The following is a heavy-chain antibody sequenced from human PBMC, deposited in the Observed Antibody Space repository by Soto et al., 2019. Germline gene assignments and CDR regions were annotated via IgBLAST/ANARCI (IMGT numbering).Heavy chain of an antibody. V-gene: IGHV3-11*01. D-gene: IGHD6-13*01. CDR3: ARGYYSSWYYYYGMDV. CDR2: ISSSGSTI. J-gene: IGHJ6*02. CDR1: GFTFSVYY. Sequence: GGSLRLSCAASGFTFSVYYMSWIRQAPGKGLEWVSYISSSGSTIYYADSVKGRFTISRDNAKNSLYLQMKSLRAEDTAVYYCARGYYSSWYYYYGMDVWGQGTTVTVSS.